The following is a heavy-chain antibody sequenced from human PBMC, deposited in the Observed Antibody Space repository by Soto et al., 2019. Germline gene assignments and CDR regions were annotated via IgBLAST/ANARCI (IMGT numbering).Heavy chain of an antibody. CDR1: GYTFTSYG. Sequence: QVQLVQSGAEVKKPGASVKVSCKASGYTFTSYGISWVRQAPGQGLEWMGWISAYNGNTNYAQKLQGRVTMTTDTSTRTGYMGLRSLGSDGTAVYYFARELYDILAGTKRTVSRRYGMDVWGQGTTVTVSS. CDR2: ISAYNGNT. J-gene: IGHJ6*02. V-gene: IGHV1-18*01. D-gene: IGHD3-9*01. CDR3: ARELYDILAGTKRTVSRRYGMDV.